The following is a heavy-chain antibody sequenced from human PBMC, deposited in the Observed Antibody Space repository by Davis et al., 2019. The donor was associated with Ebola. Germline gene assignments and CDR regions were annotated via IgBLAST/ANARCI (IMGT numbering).Heavy chain of an antibody. V-gene: IGHV4-34*01. D-gene: IGHD2-15*01. CDR2: INHGGGT. J-gene: IGHJ6*02. Sequence: PGGSLRLSCAVYGGSFSGYYWSWIRQPPGKGLEWVGEINHGGGTSYNPSLRSRVTISVDTSKNQFSLKLSSVTAADTAVYYCARESKIRDPNRSYCSGGSCYYYYGLDVWGQGTTVTVSS. CDR1: GGSFSGYY. CDR3: ARESKIRDPNRSYCSGGSCYYYYGLDV.